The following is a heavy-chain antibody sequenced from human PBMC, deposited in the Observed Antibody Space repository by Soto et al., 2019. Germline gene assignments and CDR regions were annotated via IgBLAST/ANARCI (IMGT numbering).Heavy chain of an antibody. V-gene: IGHV1-69*06. Sequence: SVKVSCKASGGTFSSYAISWVRQAPGQGLEWMGGIIPIFGTANYAQKFQGRVTITADKSTSTAYMELSSLRSEDTAVYYCARGSTYYYDSSGYYNFDYWGQGAMVTVYS. D-gene: IGHD3-22*01. J-gene: IGHJ4*02. CDR1: GGTFSSYA. CDR2: IIPIFGTA. CDR3: ARGSTYYYDSSGYYNFDY.